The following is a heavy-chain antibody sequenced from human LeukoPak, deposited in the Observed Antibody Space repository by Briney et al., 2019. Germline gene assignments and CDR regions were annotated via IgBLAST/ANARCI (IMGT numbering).Heavy chain of an antibody. CDR2: IIPIFGTA. Sequence: GASVKVSCKASGGTFSSYAISWVRQAPGQGLEWMGGIIPIFGTANYAQKFQGRVTITADKSTSTAYMELSSLRSEDTAVYYCARDYFVVVPAAHDAFDIWGQGTMVTVSS. D-gene: IGHD2-2*01. CDR1: GGTFSSYA. V-gene: IGHV1-69*06. CDR3: ARDYFVVVPAAHDAFDI. J-gene: IGHJ3*02.